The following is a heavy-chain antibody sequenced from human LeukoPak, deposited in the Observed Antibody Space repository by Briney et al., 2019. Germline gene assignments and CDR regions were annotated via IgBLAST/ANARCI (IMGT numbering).Heavy chain of an antibody. CDR3: ARDYGYDWNYNSSSWYGLYFDY. D-gene: IGHD6-13*01. J-gene: IGHJ4*02. Sequence: SVKVSCNAYGGTFSSYAISWVRQGTGQGLEWMGMITPIFGTANYAQKYKGRVTITTDESTSTAYMELSCLRSEDPAVYYCARDYGYDWNYNSSSWYGLYFDYRGQGTLVTVSS. CDR1: GGTFSSYA. V-gene: IGHV1-69*05. CDR2: ITPIFGTA.